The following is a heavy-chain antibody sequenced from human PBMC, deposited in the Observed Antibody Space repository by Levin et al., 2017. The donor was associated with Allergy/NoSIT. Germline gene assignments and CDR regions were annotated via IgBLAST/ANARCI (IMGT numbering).Heavy chain of an antibody. CDR3: ARAYCGGDGYFPEYFQH. J-gene: IGHJ1*01. V-gene: IGHV1-2*02. CDR2: INPNSGGT. D-gene: IGHD2-21*02. Sequence: ASVKVSCKASGYTFTGYYMHWVRQAPGQGLEWMGWINPNSGGTNYAQKFQGRVTMTRDTSISTAYMELSRLRSDDTAVYYCARAYCGGDGYFPEYFQHWGQGTLVTVSS. CDR1: GYTFTGYY.